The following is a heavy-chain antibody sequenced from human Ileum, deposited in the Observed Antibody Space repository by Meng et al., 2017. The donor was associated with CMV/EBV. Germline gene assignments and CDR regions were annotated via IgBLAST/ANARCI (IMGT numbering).Heavy chain of an antibody. D-gene: IGHD6-13*01. CDR2: IKQDGSEN. V-gene: IGHV3-7*01. Sequence: GGSLRLSCAASGITFSGYAMNWVRQAPGKGLEWVANIKQDGSENYYVDSVKGRFTISRDNAKNSLYLQMNSLRAEDTAVYFCARLGAASGRYWFDPWGQGTLVTVSS. CDR3: ARLGAASGRYWFDP. J-gene: IGHJ5*02. CDR1: GITFSGYA.